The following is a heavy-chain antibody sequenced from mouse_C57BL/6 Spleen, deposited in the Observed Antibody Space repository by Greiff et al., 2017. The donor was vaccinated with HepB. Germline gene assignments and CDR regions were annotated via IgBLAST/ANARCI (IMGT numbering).Heavy chain of an antibody. CDR2: IDPSDSYT. J-gene: IGHJ2*01. CDR3: ARGGYDYVPFDY. Sequence: QVQLQQPGAELVKPGASVKLSCKASGYTFTSYWMQWVKQRPGQGLEWIGEIDPSDSYTNYNQKFKGKATLTVDTSSSTAYMQLSSLTSEDSAVYYWARGGYDYVPFDYWGQGTTLTVSS. V-gene: IGHV1-50*01. D-gene: IGHD2-4*01. CDR1: GYTFTSYW.